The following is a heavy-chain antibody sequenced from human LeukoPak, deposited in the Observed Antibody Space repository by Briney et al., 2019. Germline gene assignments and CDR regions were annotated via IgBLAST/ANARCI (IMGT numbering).Heavy chain of an antibody. Sequence: PSETLSLTCAVYGGSFSGYYWSWIRQPPGKGLEWIGEINHSGSTNYNPSLMSRVTISVDTSKNQFSLKLSSVTAADTAVYYCARRNGYSYGFDPWGQGTLVTVSS. V-gene: IGHV4-34*01. CDR1: GGSFSGYY. CDR3: ARRNGYSYGFDP. D-gene: IGHD5-18*01. CDR2: INHSGST. J-gene: IGHJ5*02.